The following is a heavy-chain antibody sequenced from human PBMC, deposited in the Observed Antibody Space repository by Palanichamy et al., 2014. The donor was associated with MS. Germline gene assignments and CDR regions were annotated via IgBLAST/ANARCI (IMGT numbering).Heavy chain of an antibody. CDR2: GRNKVNSYTT. CDR1: GFSFSDHY. CDR3: TRGGTLVSNYYNPMDV. D-gene: IGHD5/OR15-5a*01. V-gene: IGHV3-72*01. Sequence: EVHLVESGGGLVQPGGSLTLSCAASGFSFSDHYMDWVRQVPGKGLEWVGRGRNKVNSYTTEYAASVKGRFTISRDDSKNPLYLHMNSLKSEDTAVYYCTRGGTLVSNYYNPMDVWGQGTTVTVSS. J-gene: IGHJ6*02.